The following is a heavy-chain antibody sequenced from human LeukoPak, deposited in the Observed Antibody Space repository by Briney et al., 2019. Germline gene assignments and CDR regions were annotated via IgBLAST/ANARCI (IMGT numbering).Heavy chain of an antibody. V-gene: IGHV4-38-2*02. Sequence: SETLSLSCTVSGYSISSDYYWGWIRQPPGKGLEWIGNIFHNGNTYYNPSLKSRVTMSIDTSKKQFSLKLRTATAADTAVYYCARIEDVTRGYNHAYYFDYWGQGTLVTVSS. D-gene: IGHD5-18*01. J-gene: IGHJ4*02. CDR2: IFHNGNT. CDR3: ARIEDVTRGYNHAYYFDY. CDR1: GYSISSDYY.